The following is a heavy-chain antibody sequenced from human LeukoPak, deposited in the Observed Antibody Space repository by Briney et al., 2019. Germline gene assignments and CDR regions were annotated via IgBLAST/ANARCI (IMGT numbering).Heavy chain of an antibody. CDR3: ARVYNSGFYIFDY. CDR1: GYTFTDYY. J-gene: IGHJ4*02. D-gene: IGHD3-22*01. Sequence: ASVKVSCKASGYTFTDYYIHWLRQAPGQGLEWVGWINPKSGGTDYAQKFQGRVTMARDTSISTAYMDLSSLSSDDTAVYYCARVYNSGFYIFDYWGQGTVVSVSS. V-gene: IGHV1-2*02. CDR2: INPKSGGT.